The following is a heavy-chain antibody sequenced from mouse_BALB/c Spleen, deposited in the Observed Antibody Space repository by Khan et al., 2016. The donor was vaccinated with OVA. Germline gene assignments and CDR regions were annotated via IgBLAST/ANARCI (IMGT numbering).Heavy chain of an antibody. CDR3: ARTARINY. J-gene: IGHJ2*01. Sequence: EVQLQESGPGLVKPCQSLTLTCTVTGYSITSGYGWNWIRKFQGNKLEWMGYISYSGCTNYNPSLKSRISITRDKSKNQFFLQLNSVTTEDTATFYCARTARINYWGQGTTLTVSS. CDR2: ISYSGCT. V-gene: IGHV3-2*02. D-gene: IGHD1-2*01. CDR1: GYSITSGYG.